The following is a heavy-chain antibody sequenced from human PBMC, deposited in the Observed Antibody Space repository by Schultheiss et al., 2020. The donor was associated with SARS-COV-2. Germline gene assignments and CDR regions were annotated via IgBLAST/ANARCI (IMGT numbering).Heavy chain of an antibody. CDR3: PTLVQWCMLS. J-gene: IGHJ4*02. CDR1: GFPFSSNY. CDR2: IYSGGST. D-gene: IGHD2-8*01. V-gene: IGHV3-53*01. Sequence: GGSLRLSCAASGFPFSSNYMSWVRQAPGKGLEWVSVIYSGGSTYYAGSVKGRFTISRDNSKNTLYLQMNSLRAEDTAVYYCPTLVQWCMLSWGQGTLVTVSS.